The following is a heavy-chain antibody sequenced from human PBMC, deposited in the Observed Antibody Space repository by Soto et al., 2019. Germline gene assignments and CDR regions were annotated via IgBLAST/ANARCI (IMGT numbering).Heavy chain of an antibody. D-gene: IGHD6-19*01. V-gene: IGHV4-4*02. CDR1: GGSISSSNW. CDR3: ARQYSSGWYGNRVDY. Sequence: QVQLQESGPGLVKPSGTLSLTCAVSGGSISSSNWWSWVRQPPGKGLEWIGEIYHSGSTSYNPSLKSRVTISVDKSKNQFSLKLSSVTAADTAVYYCARQYSSGWYGNRVDYWGQGTLVTVSS. CDR2: IYHSGST. J-gene: IGHJ4*02.